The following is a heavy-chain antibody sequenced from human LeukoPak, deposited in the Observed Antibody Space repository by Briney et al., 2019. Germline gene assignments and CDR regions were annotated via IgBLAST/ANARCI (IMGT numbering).Heavy chain of an antibody. V-gene: IGHV3-23*01. CDR1: GFTFSSYA. CDR2: ISGSGGST. J-gene: IGHJ4*02. Sequence: GGPLRLSCAASGFTFSSYAMSWVRQAPGKGREWVSAISGSGGSTYYADSVKGRFTISRDNSKNTLYLQMNSLRAEDTAVYYCAKGSIAAAAPYYFDYWGQGTLVTVSS. CDR3: AKGSIAAAAPYYFDY. D-gene: IGHD6-13*01.